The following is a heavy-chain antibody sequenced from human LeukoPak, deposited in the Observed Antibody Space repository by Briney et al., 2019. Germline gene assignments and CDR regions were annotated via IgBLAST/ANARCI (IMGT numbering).Heavy chain of an antibody. V-gene: IGHV1-24*01. CDR3: ARVPDYYDTSGYYS. CDR2: FYPEDGET. CDR1: GYTLTELS. D-gene: IGHD3-22*01. J-gene: IGHJ4*02. Sequence: ASVTVSCKVSGYTLTELSMHWVRQAPGKGLEWMGGFYPEDGETIYAQKFQGRVTMTEDTSTDTAYMELSSLRSEDTAVYYCARVPDYYDTSGYYSWGQGTLVTVSS.